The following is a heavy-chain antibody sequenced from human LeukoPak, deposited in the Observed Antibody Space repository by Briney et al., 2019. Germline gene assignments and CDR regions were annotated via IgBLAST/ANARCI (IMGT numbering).Heavy chain of an antibody. CDR1: GGSISGYL. CDR2: TFDSGST. V-gene: IGHV4-4*07. D-gene: IGHD1-1*01. J-gene: IGHJ4*02. Sequence: SETLSLTCTVSGGSISGYLWSWIRQPAGKGLEWVGRTFDSGSTSYNPSLESRVTMSVDTPKNQFSLKLSSVTAADTAVYYCARVWNEDYFDYWGQGTLVTVSS. CDR3: ARVWNEDYFDY.